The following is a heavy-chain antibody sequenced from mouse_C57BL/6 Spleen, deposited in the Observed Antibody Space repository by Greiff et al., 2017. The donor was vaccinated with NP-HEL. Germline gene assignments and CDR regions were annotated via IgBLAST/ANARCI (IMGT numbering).Heavy chain of an antibody. J-gene: IGHJ4*01. V-gene: IGHV1-69*01. D-gene: IGHD1-1*01. CDR1: GYTFTSYW. CDR3: ARRVDYYGSSYEDAMDY. CDR2: IDPSDSYT. Sequence: QVQLQQPGAELVMPGASVKLSCKASGYTFTSYWMHWVKQRPGQGLEWIGEIDPSDSYTSYNQKFKGKSTLTVDKSSSTAYMQLSSLTSEDSAVYYWARRVDYYGSSYEDAMDYGGQGTSVTVSS.